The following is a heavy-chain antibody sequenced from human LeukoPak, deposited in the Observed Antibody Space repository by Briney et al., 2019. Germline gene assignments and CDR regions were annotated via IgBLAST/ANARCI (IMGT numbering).Heavy chain of an antibody. CDR3: ALFHYGDPIFNY. CDR2: INPNTGDT. D-gene: IGHD4-17*01. Sequence: ASVKVSCKASGYTFIGYYMHWVRQAPGQGLEWMGWINPNTGDTNFAQKFQGRVTMTRDTSITTAYMELSRLTSDDTAMYYCALFHYGDPIFNYWGQGTLVTVSS. V-gene: IGHV1-2*02. CDR1: GYTFIGYY. J-gene: IGHJ4*02.